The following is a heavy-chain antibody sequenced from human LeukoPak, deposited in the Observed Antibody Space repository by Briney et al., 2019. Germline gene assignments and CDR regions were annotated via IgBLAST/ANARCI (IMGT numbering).Heavy chain of an antibody. V-gene: IGHV1-69*06. CDR2: IIPIFGTA. D-gene: IGHD5-12*01. Sequence: SVKVSCKASGGTFSNYAISWVRQAPGQGLEWMGGIIPIFGTANYAQKFRGRVTITADKSTRTAYMELSSLRSDDTAVYYCASAGYSGYDPAWAHYYFDYWGQGTLVTVSS. CDR1: GGTFSNYA. J-gene: IGHJ4*02. CDR3: ASAGYSGYDPAWAHYYFDY.